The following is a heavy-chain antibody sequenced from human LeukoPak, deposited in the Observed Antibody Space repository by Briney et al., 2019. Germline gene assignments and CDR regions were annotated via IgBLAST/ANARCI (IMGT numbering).Heavy chain of an antibody. CDR1: GITFSGYS. J-gene: IGHJ6*02. CDR2: IYYSGST. V-gene: IGHV4-34*01. Sequence: GSLRLSCVVSGITFSGYSMIWVRQAPGKGLEWIGSIYYSGSTYYNPSLKSRVTISVDTSKNQFSLKLSPVTAADTAVYYCARARQALRAVAGTYQYYYYYGMDVWGQGTTVTVSS. D-gene: IGHD6-19*01. CDR3: ARARQALRAVAGTYQYYYYYGMDV.